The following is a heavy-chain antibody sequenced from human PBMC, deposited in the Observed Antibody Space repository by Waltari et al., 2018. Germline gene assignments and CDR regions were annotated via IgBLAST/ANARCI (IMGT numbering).Heavy chain of an antibody. V-gene: IGHV3-74*01. CDR2: SNSDGSST. Sequence: EVQLVESGGGLVQPGGSLRLSCAASGFTFSSYWMHWVRQAPGKGLVWVARSNSDGSSTSYADSVKGRFTISRDNAKNTLYLQMNSLRAEDTAVYYCARDGEYRGMDVWGQGTTVTVSS. CDR3: ARDGEYRGMDV. D-gene: IGHD3-10*01. J-gene: IGHJ6*02. CDR1: GFTFSSYW.